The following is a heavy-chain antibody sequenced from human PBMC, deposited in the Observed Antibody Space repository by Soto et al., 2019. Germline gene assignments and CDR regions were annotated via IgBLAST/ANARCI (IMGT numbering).Heavy chain of an antibody. CDR1: GYTFTSHY. J-gene: IGHJ3*02. CDR2: INPSGGST. CDR3: ARDKSLAPQDYGDYDRMSGSAFDI. D-gene: IGHD4-17*01. V-gene: IGHV1-46*03. Sequence: ASVKVSCKASGYTFTSHYMHWVRQAPGQGLEWMGIINPSGGSTSYAQKFQGRVTMTRDTSTSTVYMELSSLRSEDTAVYYCARDKSLAPQDYGDYDRMSGSAFDIWGQGTMVTVSS.